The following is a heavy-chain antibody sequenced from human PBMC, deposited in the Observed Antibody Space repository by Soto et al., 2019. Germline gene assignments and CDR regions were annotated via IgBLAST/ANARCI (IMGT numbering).Heavy chain of an antibody. CDR2: ISGSGGNT. CDR3: AKWVASGTFHYYYMDV. V-gene: IGHV3-23*01. J-gene: IGHJ6*03. D-gene: IGHD5-12*01. Sequence: GGSLRLSCAASGFTFSSDAMSWVRQAPGKGLEWVSAISGSGGNTYYADSVNGRFTISRDNSKNTLYLQVNSLRAEDAAVYYCAKWVASGTFHYYYMDVWGKGTTVTVSS. CDR1: GFTFSSDA.